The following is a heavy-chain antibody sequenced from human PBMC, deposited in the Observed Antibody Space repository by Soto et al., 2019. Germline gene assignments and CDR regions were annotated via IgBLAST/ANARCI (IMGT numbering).Heavy chain of an antibody. CDR2: IYYSGST. J-gene: IGHJ6*02. V-gene: IGHV4-61*01. D-gene: IGHD2-8*01. CDR1: GGSVSSGSYY. Sequence: PSETLSLTCTVSGGSVSSGSYYWSWIRQPPGKGLEWIGYIYYSGSTNYNPSLKSRVTISVDTAKNQFSLKLISVTAADTAVYYCARDGYAMNYYYYGMDVWGQGTMVTVSS. CDR3: ARDGYAMNYYYYGMDV.